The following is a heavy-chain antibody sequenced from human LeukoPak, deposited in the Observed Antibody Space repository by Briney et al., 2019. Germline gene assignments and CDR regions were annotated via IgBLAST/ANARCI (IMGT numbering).Heavy chain of an antibody. CDR2: IIPIFGTA. J-gene: IGHJ3*02. Sequence: SVKVSCKASGGTFSSYAISWVRQAPGQGLEWMGGIIPIFGTANYAQKFQGRVTITADESTSTAYMELSSLRAEDTAVYYCAKEHGGSSWYEDAFDIWGQGTMVTVSS. D-gene: IGHD6-13*01. V-gene: IGHV1-69*13. CDR1: GGTFSSYA. CDR3: AKEHGGSSWYEDAFDI.